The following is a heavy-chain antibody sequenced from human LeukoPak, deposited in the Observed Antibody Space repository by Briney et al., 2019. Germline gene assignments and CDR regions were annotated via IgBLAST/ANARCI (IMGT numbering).Heavy chain of an antibody. J-gene: IGHJ5*02. D-gene: IGHD6-13*01. CDR3: ARGSSWYEGWFDP. CDR1: GGSISSYY. V-gene: IGHV4-59*01. CDR2: IYYSGST. Sequence: SETLSLTCTVCGGSISSYYWSWIRQPPGKGLEWIGYIYYSGSTNYNPSLKSRVTISVDTSKNQFSLKLSSVTAADTAVYYCARGSSWYEGWFDPWGQGTLVTVSS.